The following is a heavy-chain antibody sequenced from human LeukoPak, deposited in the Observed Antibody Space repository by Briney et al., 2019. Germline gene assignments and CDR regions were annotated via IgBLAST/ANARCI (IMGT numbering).Heavy chain of an antibody. Sequence: GASVKVSCKASGYTFTSYGISWVRQAPGQGLEWMGWISAHNGNTNYAQKLQGRVTITTDTSTSTAYMELRSLRSDDTAVYYCARDDSYDSSGYYFDYWGQGTLVTVSS. CDR3: ARDDSYDSSGYYFDY. CDR2: ISAHNGNT. V-gene: IGHV1-18*01. J-gene: IGHJ4*02. D-gene: IGHD3-22*01. CDR1: GYTFTSYG.